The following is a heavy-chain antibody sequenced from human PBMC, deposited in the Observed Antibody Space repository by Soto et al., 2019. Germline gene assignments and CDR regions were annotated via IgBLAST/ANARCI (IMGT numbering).Heavy chain of an antibody. V-gene: IGHV4-34*01. CDR2: INDSGRT. Sequence: SETLSLTCAVSGGSFSGFYWNWVRQSPAKGLEWIGEINDSGRTNYNPSFTSRVTISADTAKNQFSLIMTSVTAADTAVYFCARGHYDFWSGYSTSYYYYGLDVWGPGTTGTVSS. D-gene: IGHD3-3*01. J-gene: IGHJ6*02. CDR3: ARGHYDFWSGYSTSYYYYGLDV. CDR1: GGSFSGFY.